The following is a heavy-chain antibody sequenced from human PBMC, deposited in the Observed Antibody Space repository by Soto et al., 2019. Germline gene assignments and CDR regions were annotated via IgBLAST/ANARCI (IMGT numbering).Heavy chain of an antibody. J-gene: IGHJ5*02. D-gene: IGHD3-22*01. CDR3: ASCYDSSGYSTTPGFDP. Sequence: TLSLTCTVSGGSISSGGYYWSWIRQHPGKGLEWIGYIYYSGSTYYNPSLKSRVTISVDTSKNQFSPKLSSVTAADTAVYYCASCYDSSGYSTTPGFDPWGQGTLVTVSS. CDR1: GGSISSGGYY. V-gene: IGHV4-31*03. CDR2: IYYSGST.